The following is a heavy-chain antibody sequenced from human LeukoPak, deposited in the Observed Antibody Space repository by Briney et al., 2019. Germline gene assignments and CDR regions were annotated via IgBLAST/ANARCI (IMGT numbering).Heavy chain of an antibody. D-gene: IGHD5-24*01. V-gene: IGHV5-51*01. Sequence: GESLKISCAASGYSFTTYWIGWVRQMPGKGLEWVGIIYPDDSGTRYSPTFQGQVTISADKSISTAYLQWSSLKASDTAMYFCARHSNRGAASSAITRYYYCDMDVWGKGTTVTVSS. J-gene: IGHJ6*03. CDR2: IYPDDSGT. CDR3: ARHSNRGAASSAITRYYYCDMDV. CDR1: GYSFTTYW.